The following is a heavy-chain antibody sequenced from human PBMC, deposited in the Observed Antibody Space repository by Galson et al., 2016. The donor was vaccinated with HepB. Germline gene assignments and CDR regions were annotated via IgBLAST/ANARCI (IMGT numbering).Heavy chain of an antibody. CDR3: ARYDIRGYYYEI. D-gene: IGHD3-22*01. J-gene: IGHJ4*02. V-gene: IGHV4-59*03. Sequence: SETLSLTCTVSGGSINGYFWAWIRQPSGKGLEWLGHVYYNGATSYSPSLWSRVAMSVDMSKNQWSLRLNSMTAADTAFYYCARYDIRGYYYEIWGQGTLVTVSS. CDR2: VYYNGAT. CDR1: GGSINGYF.